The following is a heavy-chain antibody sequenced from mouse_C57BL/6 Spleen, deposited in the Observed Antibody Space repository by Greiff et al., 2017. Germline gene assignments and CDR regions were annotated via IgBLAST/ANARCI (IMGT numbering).Heavy chain of an antibody. D-gene: IGHD1-1*01. V-gene: IGHV5-12*01. CDR2: ISNGGGST. J-gene: IGHJ4*01. CDR3: ARLDYYGSIYYAMDY. CDR1: GFTFSDYY. Sequence: EVQGVESGGGLVQPGGSLKLSCAASGFTFSDYYMYWVRQTPEKRLEWVAYISNGGGSTYYPDTVKGRFTISRDNAKNTLYLQMSRLKSEDTAMYYCARLDYYGSIYYAMDYWGQGTSVTVSS.